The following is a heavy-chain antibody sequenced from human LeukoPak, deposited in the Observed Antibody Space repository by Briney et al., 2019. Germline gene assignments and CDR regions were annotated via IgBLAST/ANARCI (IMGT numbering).Heavy chain of an antibody. V-gene: IGHV3-21*01. D-gene: IGHD6-6*01. CDR2: ISSSSSYI. CDR1: GFTFSSYS. CDR3: ASVYSSSSGEIDY. J-gene: IGHJ4*02. Sequence: GGSLRLSCAASGFTFSSYSMNWVRQAPGKGLEWVSSISSSSSYIYYADSVKGRFTISRDNAKNSLYLQMNSLRAEDTAVYYCASVYSSSSGEIDYWGQGTLVTVSS.